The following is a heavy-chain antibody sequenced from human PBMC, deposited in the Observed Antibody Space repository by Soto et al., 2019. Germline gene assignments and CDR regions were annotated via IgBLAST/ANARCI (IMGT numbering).Heavy chain of an antibody. CDR2: ITWNGGSL. CDR1: GFTFHDHA. D-gene: IGHD2-8*02. J-gene: IGHJ3*02. CDR3: TRGYCTVGSCAFDI. V-gene: IGHV3-9*01. Sequence: EEQLVESGGALVQPGGSLRLSCVASGFTFHDHAMHWVRQVPGKGLEWVSFITWNGGSLAYADSIKGRFTISRDNAKNSLYLQMNSLRAEDTAFDYCTRGYCTVGSCAFDIWGQGTVVTVSS.